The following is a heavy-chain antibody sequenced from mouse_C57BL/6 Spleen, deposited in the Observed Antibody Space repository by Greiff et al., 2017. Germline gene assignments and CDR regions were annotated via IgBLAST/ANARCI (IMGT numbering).Heavy chain of an antibody. V-gene: IGHV1-64*01. CDR1: GYTFTSYW. Sequence: QFQLQQPGAELVKPGASVTLSCKASGYTFTSYWLHWVKQMPGQGLEWLGMILPNSGSTNYNEKFKSKGTLTVDKSSSTAYMQLSSLTSEDSAVYYCARDYYGSSYVAYWGQGTLVTVSA. CDR3: ARDYYGSSYVAY. D-gene: IGHD1-1*01. CDR2: ILPNSGST. J-gene: IGHJ3*01.